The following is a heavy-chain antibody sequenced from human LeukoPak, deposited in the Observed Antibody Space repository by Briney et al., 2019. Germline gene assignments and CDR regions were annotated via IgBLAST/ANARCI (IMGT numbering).Heavy chain of an antibody. V-gene: IGHV3-7*03. D-gene: IGHD3-22*01. Sequence: GGSLRLSCAASGFIIFKSWMTWVREAPGKGLEWVAIIKQDASETYDGDSVKGRFTISRDNAKNSIYLHMRSLRVEDTAVYYCARVAGEASGYHPFDIWGQGTMVTASS. J-gene: IGHJ3*02. CDR3: ARVAGEASGYHPFDI. CDR1: GFIIFKSW. CDR2: IKQDASET.